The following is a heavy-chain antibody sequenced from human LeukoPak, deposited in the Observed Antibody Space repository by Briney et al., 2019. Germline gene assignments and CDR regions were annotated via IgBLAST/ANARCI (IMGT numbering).Heavy chain of an antibody. V-gene: IGHV3-7*01. Sequence: GGSLRLSCAASGFTFDDYGMSWVRQAPGKGLEWVANIKQDGSEKYYVDSVKGRFTISRDNAKNSLYLQMNSLRAEDTAVYYCARSGSYDLSFDYWGQGTLVTVSS. D-gene: IGHD1-26*01. CDR1: GFTFDDYG. J-gene: IGHJ4*02. CDR2: IKQDGSEK. CDR3: ARSGSYDLSFDY.